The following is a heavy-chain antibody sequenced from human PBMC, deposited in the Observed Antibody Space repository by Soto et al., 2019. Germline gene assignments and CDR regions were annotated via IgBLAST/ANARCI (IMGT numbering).Heavy chain of an antibody. CDR1: GYTFTGYY. V-gene: IGHV1-2*02. CDR2: INPNSGGT. D-gene: IGHD6-6*01. Sequence: XSVKVSCNAAGYTFTGYYMHWVRQAPGQGLEWMGWINPNSGGTNYAQKFQGRVTMTRDTSISTAYMELSRLRSDDTAVYYCARDRTYSSSLRYYYYGMDVWGQGTTVTVSS. J-gene: IGHJ6*02. CDR3: ARDRTYSSSLRYYYYGMDV.